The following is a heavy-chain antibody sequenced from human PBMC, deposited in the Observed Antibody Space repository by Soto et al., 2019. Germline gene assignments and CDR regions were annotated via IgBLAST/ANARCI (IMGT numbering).Heavy chain of an antibody. J-gene: IGHJ4*02. V-gene: IGHV4-59*01. D-gene: IGHD6-13*01. CDR2: IYYSGST. Sequence: QVQLQESGPGLVKPSETLSLTCTVSGGSISSYYWSWIRQPPGKGLEWIGYIYYSGSTNYNPSLKSRVTISVDTSKNQFSLKLSSVTAADTAVYYCARGGPSIAAALNWGQGTLVTVSS. CDR3: ARGGPSIAAALN. CDR1: GGSISSYY.